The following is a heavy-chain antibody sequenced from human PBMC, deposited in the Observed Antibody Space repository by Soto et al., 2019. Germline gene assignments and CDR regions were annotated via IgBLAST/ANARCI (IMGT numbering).Heavy chain of an antibody. J-gene: IGHJ4*02. CDR3: ASTGWPLERNYFDY. V-gene: IGHV3-21*01. D-gene: IGHD2-8*02. CDR1: GFTFSSYS. Sequence: EVQLVESGGGLVKPGGSLRLSCAASGFTFSSYSMNWVRQAPGKGLEWVSSISSSSSYIYYADSVKGRFTIARDNAKNSLYRQMNSLRAEDTAVYYCASTGWPLERNYFDYWGQGTLVTVSS. CDR2: ISSSSSYI.